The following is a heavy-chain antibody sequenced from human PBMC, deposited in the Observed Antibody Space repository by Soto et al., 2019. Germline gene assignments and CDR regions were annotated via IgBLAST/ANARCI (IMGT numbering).Heavy chain of an antibody. CDR1: GYSFTSYY. D-gene: IGHD2-15*01. J-gene: IGHJ4*02. CDR2: INPSGST. V-gene: IGHV1-46*01. Sequence: ASVKVRCKASGYSFTSYYINWVRQAPGQRLERMGIINPSGSTTYAQKFQGRVTMTRDTSTSTVYMELSSLRSEDTAVYYCAKVGCSGGSCYAVDYWGQGTLVTVPS. CDR3: AKVGCSGGSCYAVDY.